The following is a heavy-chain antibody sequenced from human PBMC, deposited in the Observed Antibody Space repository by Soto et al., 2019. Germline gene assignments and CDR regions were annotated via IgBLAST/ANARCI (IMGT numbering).Heavy chain of an antibody. CDR2: IDPSDSYT. D-gene: IGHD3-22*01. J-gene: IGHJ6*02. V-gene: IGHV5-10-1*01. Sequence: GESLKISCKGSGYSFTGYWISWVRQMPGKGLEWMGRIDPSDSYTNYSPSFQGHVTISADKSISTAYLQWSSLKASDTAMYYCARLPLTYYYDSSGYYYGRIYYYGMDVWGQGTTVTVSS. CDR1: GYSFTGYW. CDR3: ARLPLTYYYDSSGYYYGRIYYYGMDV.